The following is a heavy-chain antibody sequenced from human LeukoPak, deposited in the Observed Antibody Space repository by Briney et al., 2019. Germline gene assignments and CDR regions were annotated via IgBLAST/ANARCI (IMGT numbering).Heavy chain of an antibody. V-gene: IGHV3-7*01. CDR3: ARAMTD. D-gene: IGHD2-21*02. J-gene: IGHJ3*01. CDR2: IKQDGSER. CDR1: GFTFNSDW. Sequence: GGSLRLSCAASGFTFNSDWMTWVRQAPGKGLEWVANIKQDGSERYYVDSVKGRFTISRDNAKNSLYLQMNSLRAEDTAVYYCARAMTDWGQGTMVTVSS.